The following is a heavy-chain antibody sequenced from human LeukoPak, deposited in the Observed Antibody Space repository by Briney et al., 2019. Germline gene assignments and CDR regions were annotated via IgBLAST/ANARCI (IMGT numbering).Heavy chain of an antibody. CDR2: IYYSGST. J-gene: IGHJ4*02. D-gene: IGHD5-12*01. Sequence: PSETLSLTCTVSGGSISSYYWSWIRQPPGKGLEWIGSIYYSGSTYYNPSLKSRVTISVDTSKNQFSLKLSSVTAADTAVYYCARPYSGYDFFIDYWGQGTLVTVSS. CDR3: ARPYSGYDFFIDY. CDR1: GGSISSYY. V-gene: IGHV4-59*12.